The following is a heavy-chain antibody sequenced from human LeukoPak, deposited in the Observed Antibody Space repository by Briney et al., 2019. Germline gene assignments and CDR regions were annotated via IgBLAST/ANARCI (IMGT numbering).Heavy chain of an antibody. J-gene: IGHJ4*02. D-gene: IGHD3-10*01. CDR2: ISSSGNTN. Sequence: PGGSLRLSCAASGFTFSNYEMNWVRQAPGKGLEWVSFISSSGNTNYYPDSVKGRFTISRDNSKNSLYLQMNSLRGEDTAVYYCARGPSYDSGQPGYWGQGTLVTVSS. V-gene: IGHV3-48*03. CDR1: GFTFSNYE. CDR3: ARGPSYDSGQPGY.